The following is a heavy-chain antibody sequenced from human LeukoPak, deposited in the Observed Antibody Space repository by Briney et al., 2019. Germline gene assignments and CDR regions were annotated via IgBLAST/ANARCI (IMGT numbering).Heavy chain of an antibody. CDR1: GFTLSSYS. D-gene: IGHD3-22*01. V-gene: IGHV3-21*01. Sequence: PGGSLRLSCAASGFTLSSYSMNWVRQAPGKGLEWVSSISTSSIYIYYADSVNGRFTTSRDNAKNSVYLQMNSLRAEDTAVYYCARGGSVVAASDNWFDPWGQGTLVTVSS. CDR3: ARGGSVVAASDNWFDP. J-gene: IGHJ5*02. CDR2: ISTSSIYI.